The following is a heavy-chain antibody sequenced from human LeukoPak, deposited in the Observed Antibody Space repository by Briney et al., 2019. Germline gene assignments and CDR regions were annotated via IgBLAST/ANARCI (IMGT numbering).Heavy chain of an antibody. CDR2: MNPNSGNT. J-gene: IGHJ5*02. CDR3: ARAPRSHPMIVVAIYNWFDP. V-gene: IGHV1-8*02. Sequence: ASVKVSCKASGGTFSSYAISWVRQAPGQGLEWMGWMNPNSGNTGYAQKFQGRVTMTRNTSISTAYMELSSLRSEDTAVYYCARAPRSHPMIVVAIYNWFDPWGQGTLVTVSS. D-gene: IGHD3-22*01. CDR1: GGTFSSYA.